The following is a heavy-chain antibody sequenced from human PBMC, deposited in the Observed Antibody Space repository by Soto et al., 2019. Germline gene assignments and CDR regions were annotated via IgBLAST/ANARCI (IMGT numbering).Heavy chain of an antibody. CDR1: GGTFSSYA. CDR2: IIPIFGTA. CDR3: ARGLGYYDSSGYYDY. D-gene: IGHD3-22*01. J-gene: IGHJ4*02. V-gene: IGHV1-69*13. Sequence: VASVKVSCKASGGTFSSYAISWVRQAPGQGLKWMGGIIPIFGTANYAQKFQGRVTITADESTSTAYMELSSLRSEDTAVYYCARGLGYYDSSGYYDYWGQGTLVTVSS.